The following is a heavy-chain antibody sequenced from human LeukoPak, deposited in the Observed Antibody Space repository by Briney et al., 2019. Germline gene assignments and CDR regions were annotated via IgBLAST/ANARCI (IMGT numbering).Heavy chain of an antibody. Sequence: ASVKDSCRASGYTFTGYYMHWVRQATGQGLDWMGWINPNSGGTKYAQKCQGRVTMPRDTSNSTAYMELSRLRSDDTAVYYCACITMVRGVIISPDHYWGQGTLVTVSS. CDR1: GYTFTGYY. CDR2: INPNSGGT. CDR3: ACITMVRGVIISPDHY. D-gene: IGHD3-10*01. J-gene: IGHJ4*02. V-gene: IGHV1-2*02.